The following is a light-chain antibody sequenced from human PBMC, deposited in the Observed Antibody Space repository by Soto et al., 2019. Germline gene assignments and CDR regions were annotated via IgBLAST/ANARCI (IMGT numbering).Light chain of an antibody. CDR1: SSDVGGYNY. J-gene: IGLJ1*01. V-gene: IGLV2-11*01. CDR3: CSYAGSYTYV. Sequence: QSALTQPRSVSGSPGQSVTISCTGTSSDVGGYNYVSWYQQHPGKAPKLMIYDVSKRPSGVPDRFSGSKSGNTASLTISGRQAEDEADYYCCSYAGSYTYVLGTGTKLTV. CDR2: DVS.